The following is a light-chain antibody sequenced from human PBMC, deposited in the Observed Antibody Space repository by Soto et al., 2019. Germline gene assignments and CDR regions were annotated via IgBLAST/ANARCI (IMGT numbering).Light chain of an antibody. V-gene: IGKV2-28*01. Sequence: DILLTQATLSVPVTPGEPASSSCRSSQSLLHSNGYNYLAWLRQKPVQSPQLLIYLASSRASGVPDRFSGTGSGTDFTLKISRVAAEAVGVFYCMQVLQTPFTFGGGTKVDSK. J-gene: IGKJ4*01. CDR1: QSLLHSNGYNY. CDR2: LAS. CDR3: MQVLQTPFT.